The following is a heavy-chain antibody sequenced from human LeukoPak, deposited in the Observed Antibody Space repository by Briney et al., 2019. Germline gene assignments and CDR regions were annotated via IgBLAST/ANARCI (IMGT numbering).Heavy chain of an antibody. J-gene: IGHJ4*02. D-gene: IGHD3-3*01. CDR1: GFTFSSYS. CDR3: ASPLLTIFGVVTDI. CDR2: ISSSSYI. V-gene: IGHV3-21*01. Sequence: GGSLRLSCAASGFTFSSYSMNWVRQAPGKGLEWVSSISSSSYIYYADSVKGRFTISRDNAKNSLYLQMNSLRAEDTAVYYCASPLLTIFGVVTDIWGQGTLVTVSS.